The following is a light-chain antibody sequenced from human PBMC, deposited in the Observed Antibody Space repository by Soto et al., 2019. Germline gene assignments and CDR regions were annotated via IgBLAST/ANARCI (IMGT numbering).Light chain of an antibody. Sequence: EIVMTQSPATLSVSPGERATLSCRASQSVSSNLAWYQQKPGQAPRLLIYGASTRATGIPARFSGSGSGTEFTLSISSLQPEDVAVDYCQQYNNWPPSTFGGGTKVEIK. CDR2: GAS. V-gene: IGKV3-15*01. J-gene: IGKJ4*02. CDR1: QSVSSN. CDR3: QQYNNWPPST.